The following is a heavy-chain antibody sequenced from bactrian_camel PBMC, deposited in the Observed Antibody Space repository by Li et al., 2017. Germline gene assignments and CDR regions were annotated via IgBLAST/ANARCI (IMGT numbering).Heavy chain of an antibody. D-gene: IGHD7*01. J-gene: IGHJ6*01. Sequence: HVQLVESGGGSVQAGSSLKLSCTAAGDILGRNCMAWFRQAPGKEREGVATIDSDRTTIYADSVQGRFTISRDNAKNTLYLQMNSLKIEDTAVYYCAAAGDGTWWGFGYWGQGTQVTVS. CDR1: GDILGRNC. CDR2: IDSDRTT. V-gene: IGHV3S53*01. CDR3: AAAGDGTWWGFGY.